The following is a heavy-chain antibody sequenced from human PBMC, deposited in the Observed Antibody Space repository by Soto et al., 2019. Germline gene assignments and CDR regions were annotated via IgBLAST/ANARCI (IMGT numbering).Heavy chain of an antibody. J-gene: IGHJ4*02. CDR2: IFYTGST. Sequence: SETLSLTCTVSGGSFINYYWNWIRQPPGKGLEWIGYIFYTGSTSYNPSLKSRVTISVDTSKNLFSLRLSSVTAADTAVYYCNTDSPSYGDPGFFDYWGQGTLVTVSS. V-gene: IGHV4-59*01. CDR1: GGSFINYY. CDR3: NTDSPSYGDPGFFDY. D-gene: IGHD4-17*01.